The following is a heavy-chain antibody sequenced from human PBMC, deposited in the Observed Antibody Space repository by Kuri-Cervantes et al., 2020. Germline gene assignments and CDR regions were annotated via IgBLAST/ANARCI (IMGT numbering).Heavy chain of an antibody. V-gene: IGHV3-30*02. CDR3: AKPPSL. CDR2: DGSNK. Sequence: DGSNKYYADSVKGRLTISRDNSKNTLHLQMNSLRAEDTAVYYCAKPPSLWGQGTLVTVSS. J-gene: IGHJ4*02.